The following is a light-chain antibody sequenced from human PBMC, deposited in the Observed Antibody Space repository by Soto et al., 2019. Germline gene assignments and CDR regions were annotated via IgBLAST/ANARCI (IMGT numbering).Light chain of an antibody. V-gene: IGKV3-20*01. CDR3: QQFGGSPPVT. J-gene: IGKJ4*01. CDR2: SPS. CDR1: QSVFNNF. Sequence: EILLTQSPGTLSLSPGERATLSCRASQSVFNNFLSWYQHKSGQPPKLLIVSPSGRAAGNPDRFSCSGYGTDFTLTISRLEPEDSAVYFCQQFGGSPPVTFGGGTTVEIK.